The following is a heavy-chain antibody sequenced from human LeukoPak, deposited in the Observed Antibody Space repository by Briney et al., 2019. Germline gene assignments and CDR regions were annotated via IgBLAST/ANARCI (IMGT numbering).Heavy chain of an antibody. Sequence: PGRSLRLSCAASGFTFSSYGMHWVRQAPGKGLEWVAVIWYDGSNKYYADSVKGRFTISRDNSKNTLYLQMNSLRAEHTAVYYCAKSPRDGRSSYYYYYMDVWGKGTTVTVSS. D-gene: IGHD6-6*01. CDR3: AKSPRDGRSSYYYYYMDV. CDR1: GFTFSSYG. J-gene: IGHJ6*03. V-gene: IGHV3-33*06. CDR2: IWYDGSNK.